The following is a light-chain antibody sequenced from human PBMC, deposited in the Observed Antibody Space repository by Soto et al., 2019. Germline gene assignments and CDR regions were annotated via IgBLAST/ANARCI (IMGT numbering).Light chain of an antibody. J-gene: IGLJ2*01. Sequence: QPVLTQPPSVSGAPGQRVTISCTGSSSNIGAGYDVHWYQQLPGTAPKLLIYGNSNRPSGVPDRFSGSKSGTSASLAITGLQAEDEADDYCQSYDSSLRGLKMVFGGGTKLTVL. V-gene: IGLV1-40*01. CDR3: QSYDSSLRGLKMV. CDR1: SSNIGAGYD. CDR2: GNS.